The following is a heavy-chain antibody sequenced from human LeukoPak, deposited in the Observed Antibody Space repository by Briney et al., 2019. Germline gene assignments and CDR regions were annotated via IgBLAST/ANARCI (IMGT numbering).Heavy chain of an antibody. V-gene: IGHV4-4*02. J-gene: IGHJ3*02. CDR3: ARDHPVADWAPDI. CDR2: FSHSGIT. D-gene: IGHD3-9*01. Sequence: KPSGTLSLTCDVSGASISRGSWWSWVRQPPGKGLEWIGEFSHSGITNFNPSLKSRVTISADPSTNHFSLNLTSVTAADTAVYFCARDHPVADWAPDIWGRGTMVTVSS. CDR1: GASISRGSW.